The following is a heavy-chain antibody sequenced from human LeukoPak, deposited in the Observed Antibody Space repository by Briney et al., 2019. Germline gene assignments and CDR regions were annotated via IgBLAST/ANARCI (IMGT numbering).Heavy chain of an antibody. CDR1: GFTFSSYW. D-gene: IGHD6-19*01. CDR3: ARDRNGYSSGWEPFDY. CDR2: IKQDGTEK. J-gene: IGHJ4*02. Sequence: SGGSLRLSCAASGFTFSSYWMSWVRQAPGKGLEWVANIKQDGTEKYYVDSVKGRFTISRGNAKNSLYLQMNSLRAEDTAVYYCARDRNGYSSGWEPFDYWGQGTLVTVSS. V-gene: IGHV3-7*01.